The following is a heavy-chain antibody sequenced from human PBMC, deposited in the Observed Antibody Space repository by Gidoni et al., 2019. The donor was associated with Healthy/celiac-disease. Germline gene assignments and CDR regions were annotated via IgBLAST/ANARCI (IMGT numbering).Heavy chain of an antibody. Sequence: EVQLVQSGAEVRKPGESLKISCRGSGSRFTSDWIGWVRRMPGKCVGWMGIIYPGDTNTRYGPSFQGQVTISADKTISTSYLQWSSLKASDTAMYYCARRGYCSGGSCLDYWGQGTLVTVSS. CDR1: GSRFTSDW. CDR2: IYPGDTNT. J-gene: IGHJ4*02. D-gene: IGHD2-15*01. CDR3: ARRGYCSGGSCLDY. V-gene: IGHV5-51*01.